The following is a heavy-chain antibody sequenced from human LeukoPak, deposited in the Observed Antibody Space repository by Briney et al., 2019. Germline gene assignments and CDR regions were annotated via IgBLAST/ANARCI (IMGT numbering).Heavy chain of an antibody. CDR1: GGSFSGYF. CDR3: ARWSLRGCSGSPCFDY. Sequence: PSETLSLTCAVYGGSFSGYFWSWIRQPPGKGLEWIGELTESGRTGYNPSLKSRVTIAEDTSKNQFSLKLSSVTAADTAVYYCARWSLRGCSGSPCFDYWGQGTLVTVSS. J-gene: IGHJ4*02. D-gene: IGHD2-15*01. V-gene: IGHV4-34*01. CDR2: LTESGRT.